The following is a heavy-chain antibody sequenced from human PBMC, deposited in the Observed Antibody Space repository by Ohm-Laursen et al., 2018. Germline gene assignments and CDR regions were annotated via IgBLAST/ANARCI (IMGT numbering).Heavy chain of an antibody. V-gene: IGHV3-7*01. CDR1: GFTFSTYW. D-gene: IGHD6-6*01. Sequence: SLRLSCAAAGFTFSTYWMNWFRQAPGKGLASVASINQDGSEKYFVDSVRGRFTIYRDNAKNSLYLQMNSLRAEDTAVYYCVRDRRGGSIELRAGGQGALVTVSS. CDR3: VRDRRGGSIELRA. CDR2: INQDGSEK. J-gene: IGHJ4*02.